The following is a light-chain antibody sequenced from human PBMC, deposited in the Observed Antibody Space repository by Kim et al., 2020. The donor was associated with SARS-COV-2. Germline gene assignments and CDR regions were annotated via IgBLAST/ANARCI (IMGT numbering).Light chain of an antibody. V-gene: IGKV1-8*01. CDR3: QQYYSYPPLT. Sequence: AIRITQSPSSLSASTGDRVTITCRASQGISSYLAWYQQKPGKAPKLLIYGASTLQSGVPSRFSGSGSGTDFTLTISCLQSEDFATYYCQQYYSYPPLTFGGGTKVDIK. CDR1: QGISSY. CDR2: GAS. J-gene: IGKJ4*01.